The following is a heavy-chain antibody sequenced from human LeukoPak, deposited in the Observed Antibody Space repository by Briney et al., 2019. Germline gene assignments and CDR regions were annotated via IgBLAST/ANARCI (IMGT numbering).Heavy chain of an antibody. V-gene: IGHV4-59*01. CDR1: GGSISSYY. CDR3: ARRHVEYSSSSDPYYFDY. CDR2: LYYSGST. J-gene: IGHJ4*02. D-gene: IGHD6-6*01. Sequence: SETLSLTCTVSGGSISSYYWTWIRQPPGKGLEWIGSLYYSGSTNYNPSLKSRDTISVDTSKNQFSLTLSSVTAADTAVYYCARRHVEYSSSSDPYYFDYWGQGTLATVSS.